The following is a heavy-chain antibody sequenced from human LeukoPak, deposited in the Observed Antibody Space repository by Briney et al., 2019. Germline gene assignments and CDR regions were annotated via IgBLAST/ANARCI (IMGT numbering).Heavy chain of an antibody. CDR3: ARYRFLEWLDY. D-gene: IGHD3-3*01. CDR1: GYTFTSYY. V-gene: IGHV1-46*01. Sequence: ASVKVSCKASGYTFTSYYMHWVRQAPGQGLEWMGIINPSGGSTSYAQKFQGRVTMTRDTSTSTVYMELSSLRSDDTAVYYCARYRFLEWLDYWGQGTLVTVSS. J-gene: IGHJ4*02. CDR2: INPSGGST.